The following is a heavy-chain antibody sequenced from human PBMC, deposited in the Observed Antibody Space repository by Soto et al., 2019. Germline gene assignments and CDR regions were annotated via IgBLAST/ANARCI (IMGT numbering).Heavy chain of an antibody. V-gene: IGHV3-23*01. CDR2: ISGSGGST. J-gene: IGHJ4*02. D-gene: IGHD1-26*01. CDR3: AKRLSPHSGSFTGPFDY. Sequence: PGGSLRLSCAASGFTFSSYAMSWVRQAPGKGMEWVAAISGSGGSTYYADSVKGRFTISRENSKNTLYLQMNSLRAEDAAVYYCAKRLSPHSGSFTGPFDYWGQGTLVTVSS. CDR1: GFTFSSYA.